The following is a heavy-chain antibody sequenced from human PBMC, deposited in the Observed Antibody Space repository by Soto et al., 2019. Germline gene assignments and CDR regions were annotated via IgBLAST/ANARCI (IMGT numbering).Heavy chain of an antibody. D-gene: IGHD2-15*01. V-gene: IGHV1-3*01. CDR1: GYTFTSYA. CDR3: ARDRCLVSRLASDAFDI. Sequence: ASVKVSCKASGYTFTSYAMHWVRQAPGQRLEWMGWINAGNGNTKYSQKFQGRVTITRDTSASTAYMELSSLRSEDTAVYYCARDRCLVSRLASDAFDIWGQGTMVTVSS. CDR2: INAGNGNT. J-gene: IGHJ3*02.